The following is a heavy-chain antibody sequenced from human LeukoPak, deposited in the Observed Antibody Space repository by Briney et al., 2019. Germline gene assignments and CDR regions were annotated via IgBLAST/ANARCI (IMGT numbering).Heavy chain of an antibody. J-gene: IGHJ4*02. CDR2: INPNSGGT. Sequence: ASVKVSCKASGYTFTGYYMHWVRQAPGQGLEWMGWINPNSGGTNYAQKFQGRVTMTRDTSISTAYMELSRLRSDDTAVYYCAKWVAITMKPGYYFDYWGQGTLVTVSS. CDR3: AKWVAITMKPGYYFDY. D-gene: IGHD3-22*01. CDR1: GYTFTGYY. V-gene: IGHV1-2*02.